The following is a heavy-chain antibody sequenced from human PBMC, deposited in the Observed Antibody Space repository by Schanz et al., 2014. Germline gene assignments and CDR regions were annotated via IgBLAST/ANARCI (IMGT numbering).Heavy chain of an antibody. D-gene: IGHD3-16*01. CDR2: ISSSSSTI. J-gene: IGHJ4*02. V-gene: IGHV3-48*04. Sequence: VQLVESGGGVVQPGRSLRLSCAASGFTFSSYSMNWVRQAPGKGLEWVSYISSSSSTIYYADSVKGRFTISRDSARNSLYLQMSSLRAEDTAVYYCARGTPFLCDYWGQGTLVTVSS. CDR1: GFTFSSYS. CDR3: ARGTPFLCDY.